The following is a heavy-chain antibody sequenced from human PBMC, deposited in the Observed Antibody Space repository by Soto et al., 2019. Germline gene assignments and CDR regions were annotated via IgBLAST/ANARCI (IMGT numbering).Heavy chain of an antibody. CDR1: GYIFSGNY. Sequence: QVQLVQSGAAVRKPGASVKVSCKASGYIFSGNYLHWVRRAPGQGLEWMAWINAKNGATNYAQKFRGRATVTRDTSISTTYLELSGLTSDDTAVYYCARAREDSSGWFDHWGQGTQVTVSP. CDR3: ARAREDSSGWFDH. D-gene: IGHD6-19*01. J-gene: IGHJ5*02. V-gene: IGHV1-2*02. CDR2: INAKNGAT.